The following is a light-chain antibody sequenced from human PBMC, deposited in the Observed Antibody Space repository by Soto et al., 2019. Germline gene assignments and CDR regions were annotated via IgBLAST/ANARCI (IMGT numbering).Light chain of an antibody. CDR3: QQYATSPFT. J-gene: IGKJ4*01. Sequence: EIVLTQSPGTLSLSPGERATLSCRASQSVSSYLAWYQQKPGQAPRLLIHGATSRATGIPDRFSASGSGTDFTLTIIRLEPEGFAVYYCQQYATSPFTFGGGTKVEIK. CDR2: GAT. V-gene: IGKV3-20*01. CDR1: QSVSSY.